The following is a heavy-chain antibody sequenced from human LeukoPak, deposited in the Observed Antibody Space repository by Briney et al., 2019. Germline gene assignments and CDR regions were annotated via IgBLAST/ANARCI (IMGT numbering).Heavy chain of an antibody. CDR2: INHSGST. J-gene: IGHJ4*02. D-gene: IGHD6-19*01. CDR1: GGSFSGYY. Sequence: SETLSLTCAVYGGSFSGYYWSWIRQPPGKGLEWIGEINHSGSTNYNPSLKSRVTISVDTSKNQFSLKLSSVTAADTAVYYCAREGSSGRVPPYYFDYWGQGTLVTVSS. CDR3: AREGSSGRVPPYYFDY. V-gene: IGHV4-34*01.